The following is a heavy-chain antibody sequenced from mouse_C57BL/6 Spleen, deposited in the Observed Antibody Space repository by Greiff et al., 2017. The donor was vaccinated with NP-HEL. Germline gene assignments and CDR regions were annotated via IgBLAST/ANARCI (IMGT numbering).Heavy chain of an antibody. J-gene: IGHJ4*01. D-gene: IGHD2-4*01. Sequence: QVQLQQSGAELVKPGASVKLSCKASGYTFTSYWMHWVKQRPGRGLEWFGRIDPNSGGTKYNEKLKGKATLTVDKPPSPAYLQISSLPSEASAVVYCARDSYYDYDVAMDYWGQGTSVTVSS. V-gene: IGHV1-72*01. CDR3: ARDSYYDYDVAMDY. CDR1: GYTFTSYW. CDR2: IDPNSGGT.